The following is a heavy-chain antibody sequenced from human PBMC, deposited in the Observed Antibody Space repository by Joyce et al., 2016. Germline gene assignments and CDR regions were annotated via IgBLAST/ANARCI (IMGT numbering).Heavy chain of an antibody. Sequence: QVQLVQSGAEVKKPGASVKVSCKASGYTFTGYYMHWVRHAPGQGLEWMGCINPNSCGTNYAQKVQGRVTMTRATSISTAYMELSRLRSDDTAVYYCARDTNDYGDYGWGGYGMDVWGQGTTVTVSS. J-gene: IGHJ6*02. CDR2: INPNSCGT. CDR3: ARDTNDYGDYGWGGYGMDV. CDR1: GYTFTGYY. V-gene: IGHV1-2*02. D-gene: IGHD4-17*01.